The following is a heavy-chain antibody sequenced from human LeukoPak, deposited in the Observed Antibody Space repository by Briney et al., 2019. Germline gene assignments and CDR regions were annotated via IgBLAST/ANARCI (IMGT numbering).Heavy chain of an antibody. CDR2: ISYDGSNK. D-gene: IGHD4-17*01. V-gene: IGHV3-30*18. CDR3: AKLAVTTCMDV. J-gene: IGHJ6*02. CDR1: GFTFSSYG. Sequence: PERSLRLSCAASGFTFSSYGMHWVRQAPGKGLEWVAVISYDGSNKYYADSVKGRFTISRDNSKNTLYLQMNSLRAEDTAVYYCAKLAVTTCMDVWGQGTTVTVSS.